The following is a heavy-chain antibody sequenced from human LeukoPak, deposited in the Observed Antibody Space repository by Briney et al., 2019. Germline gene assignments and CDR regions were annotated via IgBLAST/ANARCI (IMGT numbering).Heavy chain of an antibody. D-gene: IGHD6-13*01. J-gene: IGHJ4*02. Sequence: ETLSLPCTVSGGSFSSYYWNWLRQPPGKGREGIGYIYYSGTTKYLPSLKSRVSMSVDTSKNQFSLKLSYVTAADTGVYYCARGRKYTSGYRVTELGSGYSDYWGQGTLVTVSS. CDR2: IYYSGTT. CDR1: GGSFSSYY. CDR3: ARGRKYTSGYRVTELGSGYSDY. V-gene: IGHV4-59*01.